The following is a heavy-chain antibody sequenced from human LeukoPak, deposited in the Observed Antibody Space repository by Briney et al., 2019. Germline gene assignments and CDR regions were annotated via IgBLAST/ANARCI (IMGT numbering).Heavy chain of an antibody. V-gene: IGHV1-2*02. CDR2: INPNGDDT. D-gene: IGHD3-10*01. CDR3: ATDPPNPGIYYDY. CDR1: GYTFSGHY. J-gene: IGHJ4*02. Sequence: ASVKVSCKASGYTFSGHYMHWVRQAPGQGLEWMGWINPNGDDTNYAQKFQGRVTMTRDTSISTAYKELNRLRADDTALYYCATDPPNPGIYYDYWGRGTLVTVSS.